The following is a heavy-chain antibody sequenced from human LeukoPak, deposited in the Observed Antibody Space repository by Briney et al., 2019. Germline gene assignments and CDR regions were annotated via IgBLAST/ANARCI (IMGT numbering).Heavy chain of an antibody. CDR2: ISGSGGST. CDR1: GFTFSDYS. J-gene: IGHJ4*02. Sequence: GGSLRLSCAASGFTFSDYSMNWVRQAPGKGLEWVSAISGSGGSTYYADPVKGRFTISRDNSKNTLYLQMNSLRAEDTAVYYCAKAALVASDFDYWGQGTLVTVSS. D-gene: IGHD5-12*01. CDR3: AKAALVASDFDY. V-gene: IGHV3-23*01.